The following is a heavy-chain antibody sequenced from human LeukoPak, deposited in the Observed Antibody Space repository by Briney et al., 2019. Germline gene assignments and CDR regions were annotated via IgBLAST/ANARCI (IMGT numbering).Heavy chain of an antibody. CDR3: ARHGNVAFAHVAFDY. Sequence: PSETLSLTCAVSGYSISSGYYWGWIRQPPGKGLEWIGSIYHSGSTYYNPSLKSRVTISVDTSKNQFSLKLSSVTAADTAVYYCARHGNVAFAHVAFDYWGQGTLVTVSS. J-gene: IGHJ4*02. CDR2: IYHSGST. D-gene: IGHD3-16*01. CDR1: GYSISSGYY. V-gene: IGHV4-38-2*01.